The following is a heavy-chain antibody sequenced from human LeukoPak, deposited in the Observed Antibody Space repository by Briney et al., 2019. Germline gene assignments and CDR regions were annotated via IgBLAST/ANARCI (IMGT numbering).Heavy chain of an antibody. CDR2: ISGSGGST. J-gene: IGHJ4*02. V-gene: IGHV3-23*01. CDR3: AKDPSYYVTYYFDS. Sequence: AGGSLRLSCAASGFTFSSYAMSWVRQAPGKGLEWGSAISGSGGSTYYADSVKGRFTISRDNSKNTLYLQMNSLRAEDTAVYYCAKDPSYYVTYYFDSWGPGTLVTVSS. CDR1: GFTFSSYA. D-gene: IGHD3-10*02.